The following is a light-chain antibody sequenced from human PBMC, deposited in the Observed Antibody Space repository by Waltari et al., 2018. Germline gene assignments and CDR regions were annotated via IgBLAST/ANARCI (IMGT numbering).Light chain of an antibody. V-gene: IGLV2-14*03. CDR1: SSDIGNYNY. J-gene: IGLJ1*01. CDR3: TSFTTSSTYV. CDR2: DVS. Sequence: QSALTQPVSVSGAPGQSISISCTGTSSDIGNYNYVSWYQHHPGKAPKLIIYDVSNRPSGVSSRFSGSKSGNTASLTISWLQAEDESDYYCTSFTTSSTYVFGTGTKVTVL.